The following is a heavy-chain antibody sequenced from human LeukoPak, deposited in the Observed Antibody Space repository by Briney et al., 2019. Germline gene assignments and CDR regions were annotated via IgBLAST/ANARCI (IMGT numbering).Heavy chain of an antibody. J-gene: IGHJ4*02. CDR2: INPSGGST. Sequence: ASVKVSCKASGYTFTSYYMHWVRQAPGQGLEWMGIINPSGGSTSYAQKFQGRVTMTRDMSTSTVYMELSSLRSDDTAVYYCARAYYGSGSYLSVFDYWGQGTLVTVSS. CDR1: GYTFTSYY. D-gene: IGHD3-10*01. V-gene: IGHV1-46*01. CDR3: ARAYYGSGSYLSVFDY.